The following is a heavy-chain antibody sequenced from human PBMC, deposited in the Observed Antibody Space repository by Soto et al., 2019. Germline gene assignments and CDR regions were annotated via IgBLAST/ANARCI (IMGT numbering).Heavy chain of an antibody. V-gene: IGHV1-18*01. CDR3: ARGWFGEFVNYSDL. CDR2: ISAYNGNT. Sequence: QVQLVQSGAEVKKPGASVKVSCKASGYTFTNYGISWVRQAPGQGLEWMGWISAYNGNTNYAQNIQGRVTMTTDISTSTGYMGLRSLRSDDTAVYYCARGWFGEFVNYSDLWGQGTLVTVSS. CDR1: GYTFTNYG. D-gene: IGHD3-10*01. J-gene: IGHJ4*02.